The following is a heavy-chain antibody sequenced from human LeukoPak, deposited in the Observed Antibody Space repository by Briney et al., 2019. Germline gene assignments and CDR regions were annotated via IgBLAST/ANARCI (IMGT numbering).Heavy chain of an antibody. CDR2: ISRDGST. V-gene: IGHV4-4*02. CDR3: TTSSGWYSLNY. J-gene: IGHJ4*02. CDR1: GDTISSALW. Sequence: SETLSLTCAVSGDTISSALWWNWVRQPPGKGLDWIGEISRDGSTKYNPSLKNRVTISKDNSKNPFSLKLNSVTAADTAVYYCTTSSGWYSLNYWGQGVLITVSS. D-gene: IGHD1-26*01.